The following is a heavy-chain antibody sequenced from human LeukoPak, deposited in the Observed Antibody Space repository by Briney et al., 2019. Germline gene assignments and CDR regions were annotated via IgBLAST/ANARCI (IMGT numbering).Heavy chain of an antibody. CDR1: GGSISSSSYY. Sequence: PSETLSLTCTVSGGSISSSSYYWGWIRQPPGKGLEWIGSIYYSGITYYNPSLKSRLTISVDTSKNQFSLKVSSVTAADTAVYYCVRGSGWYGSWGQGTLVTVSS. V-gene: IGHV4-39*07. CDR2: IYYSGIT. D-gene: IGHD6-19*01. J-gene: IGHJ4*02. CDR3: VRGSGWYGS.